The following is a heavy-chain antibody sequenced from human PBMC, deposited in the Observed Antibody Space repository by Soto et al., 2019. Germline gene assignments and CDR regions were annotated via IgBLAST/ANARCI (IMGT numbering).Heavy chain of an antibody. CDR3: AKSPGHYYDRSGYWN. V-gene: IGHV3-23*01. J-gene: IGHJ4*02. D-gene: IGHD3-22*01. CDR2: ISGSGGST. Sequence: EVQLLESGGGLVQPGGSLRLSCAASGFTFSSYAMSWVRQASGKGLEWVSAISGSGGSTYYADSVKGRFTISRDTSKDTLYLQMTSLRAEDTAVYYCAKSPGHYYDRSGYWNWGQGTLVTVSS. CDR1: GFTFSSYA.